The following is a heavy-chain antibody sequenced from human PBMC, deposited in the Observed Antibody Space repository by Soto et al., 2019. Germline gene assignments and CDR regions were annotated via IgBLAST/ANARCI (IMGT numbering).Heavy chain of an antibody. J-gene: IGHJ5*02. CDR3: ARANSMMILARFDP. V-gene: IGHV3-33*01. CDR1: GFKFRNYA. Sequence: GGSLRLSCAASGFKFRNYAIHWVRQAPGKGLEWLAVIWFDGSKKYYADSVKGRFTISRDNSKNTVYLDMNSLTADDSGVFYCARANSMMILARFDPWGHGTLVTVSS. D-gene: IGHD3-16*01. CDR2: IWFDGSKK.